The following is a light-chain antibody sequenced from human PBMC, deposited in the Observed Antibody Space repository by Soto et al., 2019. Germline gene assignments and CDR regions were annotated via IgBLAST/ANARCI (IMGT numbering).Light chain of an antibody. CDR2: GAS. Sequence: DIQMTQSPSSLSASVGDRISITCRTSQNINNYLNWYQQKPGKAPKLLIYGASKLQSGVPSRFXGSGARTDFTLTISSLQPEDFATYYCQQSYITPPFTFGPGTKVDVK. V-gene: IGKV1-39*01. CDR3: QQSYITPPFT. CDR1: QNINNY. J-gene: IGKJ3*01.